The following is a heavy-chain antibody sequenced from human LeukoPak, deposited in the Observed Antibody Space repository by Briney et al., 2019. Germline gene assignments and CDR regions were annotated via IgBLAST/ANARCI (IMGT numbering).Heavy chain of an antibody. CDR2: INHSGST. J-gene: IGHJ6*02. D-gene: IGHD3-3*01. V-gene: IGHV4-34*01. Sequence: SETLSLTCTVYGGSFSGYYWSWIRQPPGKGLEWIGEINHSGSTNYNPSLKSRVTISVDTSKNQFSLKLSSVTAADTAVYYCARGAHYDFWSGYYGYGMDVWGQGTTVTVSS. CDR1: GGSFSGYY. CDR3: ARGAHYDFWSGYYGYGMDV.